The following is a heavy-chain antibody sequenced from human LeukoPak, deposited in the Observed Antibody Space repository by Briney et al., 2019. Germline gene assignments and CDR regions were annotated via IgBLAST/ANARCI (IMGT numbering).Heavy chain of an antibody. CDR2: ISGSGTNT. CDR3: AVSRSLDP. V-gene: IGHV3-23*01. J-gene: IGHJ5*02. CDR1: GFTFSSFA. Sequence: GGSLRLSCAASGFTFSSFAMTWVRQAPGKGLEWVSVISGSGTNTHYADSVKGRFTISRDNSKNTLYLQMSSLRVEDTAVYFCAVSRSLDPWGQGTLVTVSS.